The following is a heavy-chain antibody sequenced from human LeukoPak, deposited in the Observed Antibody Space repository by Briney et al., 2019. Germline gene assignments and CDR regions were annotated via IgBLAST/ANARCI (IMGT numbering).Heavy chain of an antibody. Sequence: GESLKISCKGSGYSFTSYWIGWVRQMPGKGLEWMGIIYPGDSDTRYSPSFQGQVTISANKSISTAYLQWSSLKALDTAMYYCARQVAADASYYYYYGMDVWGQGTTVTVSS. D-gene: IGHD6-13*01. J-gene: IGHJ6*02. CDR1: GYSFTSYW. CDR3: ARQVAADASYYYYYGMDV. CDR2: IYPGDSDT. V-gene: IGHV5-51*01.